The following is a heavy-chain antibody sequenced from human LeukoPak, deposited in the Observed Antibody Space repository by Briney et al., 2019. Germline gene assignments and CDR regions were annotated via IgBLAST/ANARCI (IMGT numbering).Heavy chain of an antibody. Sequence: PSETLSLTCAVYGGSFSGYYWSWIRQPPGKGLEWIGKINHSGSTNYNPSLKSRVTISVDTSKNQFSLKLSSVTAADTAVYYCARHMTTVTKGYFDLWGRGTLVTVSS. CDR1: GGSFSGYY. CDR3: ARHMTTVTKGYFDL. J-gene: IGHJ2*01. D-gene: IGHD4-17*01. V-gene: IGHV4-34*01. CDR2: INHSGST.